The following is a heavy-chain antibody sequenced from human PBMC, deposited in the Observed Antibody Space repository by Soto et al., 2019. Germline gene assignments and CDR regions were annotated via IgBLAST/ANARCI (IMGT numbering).Heavy chain of an antibody. V-gene: IGHV3-23*01. Sequence: EVELLESGGGLVQPGGSLRLSCAASGFTFSSYAMSWVRRAPGKGLEWVSGISGSGRITKYADSVKGLFIISRDNFKNTLFLQMNSLRAEDTAVYYCAKDVHYDIVTGIEYFHHWAQGTLVTVSS. D-gene: IGHD3-9*01. J-gene: IGHJ1*01. CDR1: GFTFSSYA. CDR3: AKDVHYDIVTGIEYFHH. CDR2: ISGSGRIT.